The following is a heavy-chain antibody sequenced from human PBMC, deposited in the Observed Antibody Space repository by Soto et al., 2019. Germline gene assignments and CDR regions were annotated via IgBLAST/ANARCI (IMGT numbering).Heavy chain of an antibody. V-gene: IGHV1-18*01. Sequence: ASVKVSCKASGYIFNTYGIAWVRQAPGQGLEWMGWIRTSDDHTQYAQKHRDRVTLTTDTSTSTAYMELRSLRSDDTAVYYCIKDDCSGDTCYLGHWGQGTLVTVSS. CDR2: IRTSDDHT. J-gene: IGHJ4*02. CDR1: GYIFNTYG. D-gene: IGHD2-15*01. CDR3: IKDDCSGDTCYLGH.